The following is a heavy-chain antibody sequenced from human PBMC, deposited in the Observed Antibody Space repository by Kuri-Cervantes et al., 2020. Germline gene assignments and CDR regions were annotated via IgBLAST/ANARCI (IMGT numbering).Heavy chain of an antibody. CDR2: IYYSGST. D-gene: IGHD3-16*01. Sequence: ESLKISCTVSGGSISSSSYYWGWIRQPPGKGLEWIGSIYYSGSTYYNPSLKSRVTISVDTSKNQFSLKLSSVTAADTAVYYCAWGDGMDVWGQGTTVTVSS. V-gene: IGHV4-39*07. CDR1: GGSISSSSYY. J-gene: IGHJ6*02. CDR3: AWGDGMDV.